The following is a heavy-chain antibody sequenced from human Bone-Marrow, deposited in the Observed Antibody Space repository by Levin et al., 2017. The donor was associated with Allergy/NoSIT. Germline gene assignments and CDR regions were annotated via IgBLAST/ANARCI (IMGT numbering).Heavy chain of an antibody. Sequence: SCAGSGFTVISSYMSWVRQAPGKGLEWVSLIHSGGNTYYADSLKGRFAISTDSSKNTLYLQMNSVRPDDTALYYCARGSQWLVRDFDYWGQGTLVTVSS. J-gene: IGHJ4*02. CDR1: GFTVISSY. V-gene: IGHV3-66*01. D-gene: IGHD6-19*01. CDR3: ARGSQWLVRDFDY. CDR2: IHSGGNT.